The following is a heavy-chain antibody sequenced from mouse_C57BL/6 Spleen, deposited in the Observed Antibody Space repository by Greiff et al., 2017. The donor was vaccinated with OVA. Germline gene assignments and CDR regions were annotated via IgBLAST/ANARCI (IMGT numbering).Heavy chain of an antibody. CDR3: TKNYFDY. CDR1: GFNIKDDY. J-gene: IGHJ2*01. CDR2: IDPENGDT. Sequence: VQLQQSGAELVRPGASVKLSCTASGFNIKDDYMHWVKQRPEQGLEWIGGIDPENGDTEYASKFQGKATITADTSSNTAYLQLSSLTSEDTAVYYCTKNYFDYWGQGTTLTVSS. V-gene: IGHV14-4*01.